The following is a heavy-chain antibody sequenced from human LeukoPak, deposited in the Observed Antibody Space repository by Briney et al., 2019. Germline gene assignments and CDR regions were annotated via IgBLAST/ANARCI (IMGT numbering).Heavy chain of an antibody. J-gene: IGHJ4*02. CDR2: INSVGSST. CDR1: GFTFSSYW. D-gene: IGHD6-6*01. Sequence: GSLRLSCAASGFTFSSYWMHWVRQAPGKGLVWVSRINSVGSSTSYADSVKGRFTISRDNAKNTLYLQMNSLRAEDTAVYYCARYSSSYPFDYWGQGTLVTVSS. V-gene: IGHV3-74*01. CDR3: ARYSSSYPFDY.